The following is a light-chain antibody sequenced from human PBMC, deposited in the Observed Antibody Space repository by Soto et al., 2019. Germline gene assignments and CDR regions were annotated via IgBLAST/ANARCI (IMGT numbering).Light chain of an antibody. J-gene: IGLJ1*01. Sequence: QSALTQPPSASGSPGQSVTISCTGTNSDVGGYNYVSWYQQHPGKAPKLMIYEVSKRPSGVPDRFSGSKSGNTASLTVSGLQAEDEADYYCSSYAGSNWWVFGTGTKVTVL. CDR2: EVS. CDR3: SSYAGSNWWV. V-gene: IGLV2-8*01. CDR1: NSDVGGYNY.